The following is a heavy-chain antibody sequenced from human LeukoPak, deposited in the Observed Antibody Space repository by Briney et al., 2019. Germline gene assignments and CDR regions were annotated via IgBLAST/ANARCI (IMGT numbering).Heavy chain of an antibody. CDR3: ARERPNKCYFDY. CDR1: GYTFTDYY. V-gene: IGHV1-46*01. J-gene: IGHJ4*02. D-gene: IGHD1/OR15-1a*01. CDR2: INPSTGST. Sequence: GASVTVSCKASGYTFTDYYVHWVRQAPGQGPEYMGIINPSTGSTNYAQKFQGRITMTRDTSTTTIYMELRSLVSEDTAVYYCARERPNKCYFDYWGQGTLVTVSS.